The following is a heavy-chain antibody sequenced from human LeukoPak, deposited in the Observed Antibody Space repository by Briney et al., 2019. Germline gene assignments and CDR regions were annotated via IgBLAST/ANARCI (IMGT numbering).Heavy chain of an antibody. Sequence: GGSLRLSCAASGFTFDDYAMHWVRQAPGKGLEWVSGISWNSGSIGYADSVKGRFTISRDNAKNSLYLQMNSLRAEDTALYYCAEGSSGIPWEDWFDPWGQGTLVTVSS. CDR1: GFTFDDYA. CDR3: AEGSSGIPWEDWFDP. D-gene: IGHD1-14*01. CDR2: ISWNSGSI. V-gene: IGHV3-9*01. J-gene: IGHJ5*02.